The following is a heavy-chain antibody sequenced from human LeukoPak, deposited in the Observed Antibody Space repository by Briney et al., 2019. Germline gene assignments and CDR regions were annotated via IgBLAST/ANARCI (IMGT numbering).Heavy chain of an antibody. J-gene: IGHJ4*02. CDR2: INPNSGGT. CDR3: ARIGCTNGVCYNGDY. V-gene: IGHV1-2*02. D-gene: IGHD2-8*01. CDR1: GYTFTGYY. Sequence: GASVKVSCKASGYTFTGYYMHWVRQAPGQGLEWMGWINPNSGGTNYAQKFQGRVTMTRDTSISTAYMELSRLRSDDTAVYYCARIGCTNGVCYNGDYWGQGTLVTVSS.